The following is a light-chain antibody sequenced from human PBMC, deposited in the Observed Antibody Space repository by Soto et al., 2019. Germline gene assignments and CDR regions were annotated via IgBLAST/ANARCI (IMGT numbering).Light chain of an antibody. CDR3: HQYGDSPAT. Sequence: EIVMTQSPATLSVSPGERATLSCRASQSVTSSYLAWYQQKPGQAPRLLIYGASSRATGIPDRFSGSGSGTDFTLTVSRLEPEDFAMYYCHQYGDSPATFGQGTKVDIK. CDR2: GAS. CDR1: QSVTSSY. V-gene: IGKV3-20*01. J-gene: IGKJ1*01.